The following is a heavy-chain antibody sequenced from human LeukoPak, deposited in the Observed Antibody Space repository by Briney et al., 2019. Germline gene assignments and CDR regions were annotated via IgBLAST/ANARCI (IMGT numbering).Heavy chain of an antibody. Sequence: SVKVSCKASGGTFSSYAISWVRQAPGQGPEWMGGIIPIFGTANYAQKFQGRVTITTDESMSTAYMELSSLRSEDTAVYYCATTTVTTRFDYWGQGTLVTVSS. D-gene: IGHD4-17*01. CDR1: GGTFSSYA. CDR3: ATTTVTTRFDY. J-gene: IGHJ4*02. V-gene: IGHV1-69*05. CDR2: IIPIFGTA.